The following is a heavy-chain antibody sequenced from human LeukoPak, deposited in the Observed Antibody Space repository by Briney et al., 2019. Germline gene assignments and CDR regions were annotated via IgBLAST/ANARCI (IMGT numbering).Heavy chain of an antibody. CDR3: ARGPSGYCSGGSCPDAFDI. V-gene: IGHV3-33*01. CDR2: IWYDGSNK. J-gene: IGHJ3*02. Sequence: GGSLRLSCAASGFTFSSYGMHWVRQAPGKGLEWAAVIWYDGSNKYYADSVKGRFTISRDNSKNTLYLQMNSLRAEDTAVYYCARGPSGYCSGGSCPDAFDIWGQGTMVTVSS. D-gene: IGHD2-15*01. CDR1: GFTFSSYG.